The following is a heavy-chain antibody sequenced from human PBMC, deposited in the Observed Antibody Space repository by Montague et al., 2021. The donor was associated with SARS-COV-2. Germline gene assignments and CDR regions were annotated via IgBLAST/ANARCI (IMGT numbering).Heavy chain of an antibody. V-gene: IGHV4-39*07. CDR1: GDSISSTVYY. D-gene: IGHD3-10*01. J-gene: IGHJ4*02. CDR3: VRVAWFGELSVADY. CDR2: IYHTGII. Sequence: SETLSLTCTVSGDSISSTVYYWGWMRQPPGKRLDWIGTIYHTGIIYYXPSLKSRVTLSVDTSKNQLSLNVTSVTAADTAVYFCVRVAWFGELSVADYWGQGTLVAVSS.